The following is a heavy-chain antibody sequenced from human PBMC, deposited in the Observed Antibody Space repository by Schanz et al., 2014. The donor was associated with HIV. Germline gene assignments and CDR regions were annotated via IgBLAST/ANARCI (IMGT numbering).Heavy chain of an antibody. D-gene: IGHD3-16*01. Sequence: QVQLVESGGGVVQPGRSLRLSCAASGFTFSSYGMHWVRQAPGKGLEWAAVISYDRRNKYYADSVKGRFTISRDNSKNTLFLQMNSLRAEDTAVYYCARVANWDYYGMDVWGRGTTVTVSS. CDR2: ISYDRRNK. V-gene: IGHV3-30*03. CDR1: GFTFSSYG. CDR3: ARVANWDYYGMDV. J-gene: IGHJ6*02.